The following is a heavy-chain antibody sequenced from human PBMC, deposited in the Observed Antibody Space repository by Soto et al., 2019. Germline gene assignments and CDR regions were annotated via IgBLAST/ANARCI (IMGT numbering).Heavy chain of an antibody. D-gene: IGHD3-10*01. CDR1: GFTFSSYG. Sequence: GGSLRLSCAASGFTFSSYGMHWVRQAPGKGLEWVAVIWYDGSNKYYADSVKGRFTISRDNSKNTLYLQMNSLRAEDTAVYYCARSLWFGESDYWGQGTLVTVSS. CDR3: ARSLWFGESDY. CDR2: IWYDGSNK. V-gene: IGHV3-33*01. J-gene: IGHJ4*02.